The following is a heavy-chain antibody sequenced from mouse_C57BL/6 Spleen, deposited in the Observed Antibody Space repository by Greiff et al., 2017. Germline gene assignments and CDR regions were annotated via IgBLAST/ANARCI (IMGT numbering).Heavy chain of an antibody. D-gene: IGHD2-4*01. CDR1: GFTFSSYG. CDR2: ISSGGSYT. CDR3: ARDYDLYAMDY. Sequence: EVKLVESGGDLVKPGGSLKLSCAASGFTFSSYGMSWVRQTPDKRLEWVATISSGGSYTYYPDSVKGRFTISRDNAKNTLYLQMSSLKSEDIAMYYCARDYDLYAMDYWGQGTSVTVSS. V-gene: IGHV5-6*01. J-gene: IGHJ4*01.